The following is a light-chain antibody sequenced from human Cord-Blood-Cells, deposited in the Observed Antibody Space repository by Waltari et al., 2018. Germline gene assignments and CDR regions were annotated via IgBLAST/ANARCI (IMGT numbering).Light chain of an antibody. CDR2: GKN. CDR1: SLRSYY. Sequence: VSVALGQTVRITCQGDSLRSYYASWYQQKPGQAPVLVIYGKNNRPSGIPDRFSGSSSGNTASLTITGAQAEDEADYYCNSRDSIGNVVFGGGTKLTVL. CDR3: NSRDSIGNVV. V-gene: IGLV3-19*01. J-gene: IGLJ2*01.